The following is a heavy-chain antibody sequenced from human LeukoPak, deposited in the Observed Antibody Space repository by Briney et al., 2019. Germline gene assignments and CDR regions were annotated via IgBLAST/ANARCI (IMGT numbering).Heavy chain of an antibody. D-gene: IGHD3-22*01. J-gene: IGHJ4*02. CDR3: AKEDPQVVTLDS. V-gene: IGHV3-30*02. Sequence: PGGSLRLSCAASGFTLSSYTMHWVRQAPGKGLEWVAFIRYDGSNKYYADSVKGRFTISRDNSKNTLYLQMNSLRAEDTAVYYCAKEDPQVVTLDSWGQGTLVTVSS. CDR2: IRYDGSNK. CDR1: GFTLSSYT.